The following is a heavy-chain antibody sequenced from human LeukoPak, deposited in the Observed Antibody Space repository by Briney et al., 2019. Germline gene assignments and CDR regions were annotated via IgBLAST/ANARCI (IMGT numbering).Heavy chain of an antibody. D-gene: IGHD3-22*01. CDR2: ITSSCTYI. J-gene: IGHJ6*03. V-gene: IGHV3-21*01. CDR1: GFTFNNYN. CDR3: ARDPYSGNYGSYYYYYMDV. Sequence: GGSLRLSCAPSGFTFNNYNMNWVRQAPGKALEWVSSITSSCTYIFYAHSVKGRFTIYRDNAKNSLYLQINSLGPEDTAVYFCARDPYSGNYGSYYYYYMDVWGKGTTVTVSS.